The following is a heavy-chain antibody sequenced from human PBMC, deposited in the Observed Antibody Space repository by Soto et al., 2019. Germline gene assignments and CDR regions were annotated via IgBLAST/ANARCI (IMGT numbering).Heavy chain of an antibody. CDR2: ISYDGSNK. J-gene: IGHJ6*02. Sequence: ESGGGVVQPGRSLRLSCAASGLIFSSYGIHWVRQAPGKGLEWVAAISYDGSNKYYTDSVKGRFTISRDNSKNTLYLQMTRLRAEDTAVYYCAKDRTVTGWVQYDMDVWGPGTTVTVSS. V-gene: IGHV3-30*18. D-gene: IGHD4-17*01. CDR1: GLIFSSYG. CDR3: AKDRTVTGWVQYDMDV.